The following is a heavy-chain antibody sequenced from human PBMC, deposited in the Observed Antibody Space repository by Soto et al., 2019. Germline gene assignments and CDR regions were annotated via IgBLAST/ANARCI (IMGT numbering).Heavy chain of an antibody. Sequence: DVQLVESGGGWVQPGRSLRLSCAASGFKFSDYWMSWVRQAPGKGLEWVGNIKHDTSEAHYADSVKGRFTITRDNIKNFFFLQMRDLRADDTASYYCARDGLLFSGPYRPSRFDYWGLGALVTVSS. CDR2: IKHDTSEA. D-gene: IGHD3-16*02. J-gene: IGHJ4*02. V-gene: IGHV3-7*03. CDR1: GFKFSDYW. CDR3: ARDGLLFSGPYRPSRFDY.